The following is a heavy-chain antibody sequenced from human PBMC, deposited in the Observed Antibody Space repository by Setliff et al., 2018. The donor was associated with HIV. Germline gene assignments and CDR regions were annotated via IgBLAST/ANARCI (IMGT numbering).Heavy chain of an antibody. V-gene: IGHV3-48*04. CDR1: GFIFSHYI. Sequence: GGSLRLSCAASGFIFSHYILTWVRQAPGRGLELVSYIDLGGSIIHYADSVRGRFTISRDDARKSVFLQMDSLRAEDTAMYYCSRGPFDYWGQGALVTVSS. CDR3: SRGPFDY. CDR2: IDLGGSII. J-gene: IGHJ4*02.